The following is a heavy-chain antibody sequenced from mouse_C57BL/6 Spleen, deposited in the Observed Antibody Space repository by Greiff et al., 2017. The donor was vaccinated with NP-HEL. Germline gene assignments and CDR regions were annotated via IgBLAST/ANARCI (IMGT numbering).Heavy chain of an antibody. CDR3: ARGGAQATVYYYAMDY. CDR1: GYTFTSYG. Sequence: VQGVESGAELARPGASVKLSCKASGYTFTSYGISWVKQRTGQGLEWIGEIYPRSGNTYYNEKFKGKATLTADKSSSTAYMELRSLTSEDSAVYFCARGGAQATVYYYAMDYWGQGTSVTVSS. J-gene: IGHJ4*01. D-gene: IGHD3-2*02. V-gene: IGHV1-81*01. CDR2: IYPRSGNT.